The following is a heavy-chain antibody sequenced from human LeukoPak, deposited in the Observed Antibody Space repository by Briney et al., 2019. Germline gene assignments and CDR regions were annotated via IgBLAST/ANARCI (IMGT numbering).Heavy chain of an antibody. V-gene: IGHV6-1*01. CDR1: GDTVSSNYVA. CDR2: TYYRSKWYN. CDR3: ARDPAGMDV. J-gene: IGHJ6*02. Sequence: SQTLSLTCAISGDTVSSNYVAWNWIRQSPSRGLEWLGRTYYRSKWYNDYALSVKSRIAIDADTPKNQFSLQLSSVTPEDTAVYYCARDPAGMDVWGQGTTVTVSS.